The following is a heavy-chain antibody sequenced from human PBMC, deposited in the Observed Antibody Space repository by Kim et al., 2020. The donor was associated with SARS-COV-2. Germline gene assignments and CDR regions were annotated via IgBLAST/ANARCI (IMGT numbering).Heavy chain of an antibody. D-gene: IGHD6-13*01. Sequence: VKGRFTISRDHSKNTRYLQMNRRRAEDTAVYYCARGKSSSWYADYMDVWGKGTTVTVSS. V-gene: IGHV3-30*07. J-gene: IGHJ6*03. CDR3: ARGKSSSWYADYMDV.